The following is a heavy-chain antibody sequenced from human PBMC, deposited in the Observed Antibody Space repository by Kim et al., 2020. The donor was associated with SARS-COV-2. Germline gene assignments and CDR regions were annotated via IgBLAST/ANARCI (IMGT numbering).Heavy chain of an antibody. Sequence: SETLSLTCSVSGGSISSSDYYWGWIRQPPGKGLEWIATIYYSGSTYYNPSLKGRVTISVDTSKKQFSLRLTSVTAADAAVYYCARHLRNWYFHLWGRGTLVTVSS. CDR3: ARHLRNWYFHL. CDR2: IYYSGST. J-gene: IGHJ2*01. V-gene: IGHV4-39*01. CDR1: GGSISSSDYY.